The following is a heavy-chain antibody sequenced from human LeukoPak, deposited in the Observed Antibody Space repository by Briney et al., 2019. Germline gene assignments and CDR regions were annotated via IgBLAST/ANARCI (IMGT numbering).Heavy chain of an antibody. J-gene: IGHJ3*02. CDR2: INPNSGGT. V-gene: IGHV1-2*04. CDR1: GYTFTGYY. CDR3: ATGYCSGGSCNAFDI. Sequence: ASVKVSCKASGYTFTGYYMHWVRQAPGQGLEWMGWINPNSGGTNYAQKFQGWVTMTRDTSISTAYMELSRLRSEDTAVYYCATGYCSGGSCNAFDIWGQGTMVTVSS. D-gene: IGHD2-15*01.